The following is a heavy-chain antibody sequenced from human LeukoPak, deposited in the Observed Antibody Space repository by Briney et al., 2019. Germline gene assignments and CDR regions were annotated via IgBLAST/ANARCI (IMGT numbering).Heavy chain of an antibody. CDR2: IIPIFGTA. V-gene: IGHV1-69*01. CDR3: ASGGDSYDTSGYLGGAIES. CDR1: GGTFSSYA. J-gene: IGHJ4*02. Sequence: SVKVSCKASGGTFSSYAISWVRQAPGQGLEWMGGIIPIFGTANYAQRFRGRLTVTADESTSTAYMDPTRLRSEDTAVYYCASGGDSYDTSGYLGGAIESWGQGTLVTVSS. D-gene: IGHD3-22*01.